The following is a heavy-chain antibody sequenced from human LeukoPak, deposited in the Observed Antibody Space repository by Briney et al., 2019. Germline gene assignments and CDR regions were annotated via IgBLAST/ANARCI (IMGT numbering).Heavy chain of an antibody. Sequence: PGGSLRLSCVGSGLTFSSHAMTWVRQAPGRGLEWVSGITASGGSTYHAESVKGWFTISRDNSKNTLFLQMNNLRVEDTAIYYCASRPPSETYYGVLDYWGQGTLVTVSS. CDR3: ASRPPSETYYGVLDY. CDR1: GLTFSSHA. CDR2: ITASGGST. J-gene: IGHJ4*02. V-gene: IGHV3-23*01. D-gene: IGHD1-26*01.